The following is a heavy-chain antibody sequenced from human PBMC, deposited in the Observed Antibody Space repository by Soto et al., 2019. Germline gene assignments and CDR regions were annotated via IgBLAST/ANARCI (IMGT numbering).Heavy chain of an antibody. V-gene: IGHV1-46*01. CDR1: GYSFTSYW. J-gene: IGHJ4*02. CDR2: ISPSGGST. CDR3: ARGGPYYFDY. Sequence: PGESLKISCKGSGYSFTSYWIGWVRQAPGQGLEWMGIISPSGGSTSYAQKFQGRVTMTRDTSTSTVYMELSSLRSEDTAVYYCARGGPYYFDYWGQGTLVTVSS.